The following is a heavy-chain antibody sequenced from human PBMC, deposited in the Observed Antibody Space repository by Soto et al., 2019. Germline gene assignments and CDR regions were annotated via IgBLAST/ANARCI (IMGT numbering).Heavy chain of an antibody. Sequence: ASVKVSCKASGYSLRGNYIHWVRQTPGQGLEWMGWINPSSSGTVYAQKFQGRVTMTRDASLTTVYMQLNRLTSDDSAVYYCARDLIVDGPDNYAMDVWGQGTTVTVSS. CDR2: INPSSSGT. CDR3: ARDLIVDGPDNYAMDV. D-gene: IGHD3-22*01. J-gene: IGHJ6*02. V-gene: IGHV1-2*02. CDR1: GYSLRGNY.